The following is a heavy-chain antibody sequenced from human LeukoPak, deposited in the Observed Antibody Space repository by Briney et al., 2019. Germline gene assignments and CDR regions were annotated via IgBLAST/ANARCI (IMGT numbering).Heavy chain of an antibody. CDR2: IIPIFGTA. V-gene: IGHV1-69*06. D-gene: IGHD3-9*01. CDR3: ARVLRYFDWSGWFDP. CDR1: GGTFSSYA. Sequence: GASVKGSRKASGGTFSSYAISWVRQAPGQGLEWMGGIIPIFGTANYAQKFQGRVTITADKSTSTAYMELSSLRSEDTAVYYCARVLRYFDWSGWFDPWGQGTLVTVSS. J-gene: IGHJ5*02.